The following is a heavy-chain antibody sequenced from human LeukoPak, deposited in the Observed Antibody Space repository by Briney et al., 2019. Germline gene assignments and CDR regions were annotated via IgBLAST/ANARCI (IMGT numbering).Heavy chain of an antibody. J-gene: IGHJ4*02. CDR3: AEQKYYYDSSPDY. V-gene: IGHV3-23*01. CDR2: ISSSGDST. D-gene: IGHD3-22*01. CDR1: GFIFNNYA. Sequence: QPGGSLRLSCVVSGFIFNNYAMSWVRQAPGKGLEWVSVISSSGDSTYYADSVKGRFTISRDNSKNTLYLQMNSLRAEDTAVYYCAEQKYYYDSSPDYWGQGTLVTVSS.